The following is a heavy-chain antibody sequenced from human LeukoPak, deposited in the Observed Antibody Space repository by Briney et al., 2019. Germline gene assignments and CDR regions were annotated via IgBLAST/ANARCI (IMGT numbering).Heavy chain of an antibody. V-gene: IGHV3-74*01. CDR3: ARGGLNALEAFDI. CDR2: INSDGSST. CDR1: GFTFSRYW. J-gene: IGHJ3*02. Sequence: GGSLRLSCAASGFTFSRYWMHWVRQAPGKGLVWVSRINSDGSSTSYADSEKGRFTISRDNAKNTLYLQMNSLRAEDTAVYYCARGGLNALEAFDIWGQGTLVTVCS. D-gene: IGHD1-1*01.